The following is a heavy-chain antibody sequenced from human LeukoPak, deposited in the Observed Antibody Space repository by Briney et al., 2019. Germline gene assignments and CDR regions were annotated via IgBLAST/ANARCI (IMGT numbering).Heavy chain of an antibody. CDR3: AKDERRYYGSGSYYTLDY. D-gene: IGHD3-10*01. CDR1: GFTFSSYA. Sequence: GGSLRLSFAASGFTFSSYAMSWVRQAPGKGLEWVSAISGSGGSTYYADSVKGRFTISRDNSKNTLYLQMNSLRAEDTAVYYCAKDERRYYGSGSYYTLDYWGQGTLVTVSS. V-gene: IGHV3-23*01. J-gene: IGHJ4*02. CDR2: ISGSGGST.